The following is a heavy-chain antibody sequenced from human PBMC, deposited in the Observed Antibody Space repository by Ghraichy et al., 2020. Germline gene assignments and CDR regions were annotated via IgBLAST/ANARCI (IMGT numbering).Heavy chain of an antibody. J-gene: IGHJ6*02. CDR1: GGSISSYY. D-gene: IGHD3-16*01. CDR3: ARDPGGGTYYYYGMYV. V-gene: IGHV4-59*01. Sequence: SETLSLTCTVSGGSISSYYWSWIRQPPGKGLEWIGYIYYSGSTNYNPSLKSRVTISVDTSKNQFSLKLSSVTAADTAVYYCARDPGGGTYYYYGMYVWGQGTTVTVSS. CDR2: IYYSGST.